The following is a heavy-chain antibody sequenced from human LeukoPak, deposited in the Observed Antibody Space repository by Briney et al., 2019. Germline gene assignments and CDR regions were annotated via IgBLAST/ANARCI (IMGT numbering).Heavy chain of an antibody. V-gene: IGHV3-23*01. CDR2: IRAEGDPT. Sequence: PGGSLRLSCRASGFSFTTYSMNWVRQAPGKGLEWVSVIRAEGDPTHYADSVKGRFTISRDNSKNTLHLQMNNLTADDTAIYYCARELVSLGTGYFDLWGRGTLVTVSS. D-gene: IGHD7-27*01. CDR1: GFSFTTYS. CDR3: ARELVSLGTGYFDL. J-gene: IGHJ2*01.